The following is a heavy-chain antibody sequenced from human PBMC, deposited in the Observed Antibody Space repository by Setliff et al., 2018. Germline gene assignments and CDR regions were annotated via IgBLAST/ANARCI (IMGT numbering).Heavy chain of an antibody. V-gene: IGHV4-38-2*02. J-gene: IGHJ6*03. CDR1: GYSISSGYI. CDR3: AREQWLDPPGYYYMDV. D-gene: IGHD6-19*01. CDR2: IYYIETT. Sequence: PSETLSLTCTVSGYSISSGYIWSWLRQPPGKGLEWIGYIYYIETTDHNPSLKSRVTMSIDTSKNQFSLKLNSVTAADMAVYYCAREQWLDPPGYYYMDVWAKGTTVTVSS.